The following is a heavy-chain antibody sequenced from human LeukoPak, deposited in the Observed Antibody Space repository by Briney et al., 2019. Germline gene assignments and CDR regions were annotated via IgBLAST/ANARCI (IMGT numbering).Heavy chain of an antibody. J-gene: IGHJ4*02. V-gene: IGHV3-21*01. CDR3: TRSRDGYNYEPYYFDY. Sequence: GGSLRLSCAASGFTFSSYTMTWVRQTPGKGLEWVSSISSSGAYIDFAASLKGRFTVSRDNAKNSLYLQMNSLRAEDTAVYYCTRSRDGYNYEPYYFDYWGQGTLVTVSS. CDR2: ISSSGAYI. CDR1: GFTFSSYT. D-gene: IGHD5-24*01.